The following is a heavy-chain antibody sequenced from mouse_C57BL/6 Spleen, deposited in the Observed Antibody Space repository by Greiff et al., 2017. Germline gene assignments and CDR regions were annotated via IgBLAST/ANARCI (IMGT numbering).Heavy chain of an antibody. J-gene: IGHJ2*01. D-gene: IGHD2-5*01. Sequence: EVKLKQSGPELVKPGASVKIPCKASGYTFTDYNMDWVKQNHGKSLEWIGDINPNNGGTIYNQKFKGKATLTVDKSSSTAYMELRSLTSEDTAVYYCARWGGYSNYSFDYWGQGTTLTVSS. V-gene: IGHV1-18*01. CDR3: ARWGGYSNYSFDY. CDR2: INPNNGGT. CDR1: GYTFTDYN.